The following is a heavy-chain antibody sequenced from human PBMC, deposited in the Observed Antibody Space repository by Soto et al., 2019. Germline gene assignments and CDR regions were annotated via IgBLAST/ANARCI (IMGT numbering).Heavy chain of an antibody. D-gene: IGHD3-10*01. CDR3: ARPYGSGSYYNNWFDP. CDR1: GFTFSSYG. CDR2: IWYDGSNK. V-gene: IGHV3-33*01. J-gene: IGHJ5*02. Sequence: GGSLRLSCAASGFTFSSYGMHWVRQAPGKGLEWVAVIWYDGSNKYYADSVKGRFTISRDNSKNTLYLQMNSLRAEDTAVYYCARPYGSGSYYNNWFDPWGQGTLVTVSS.